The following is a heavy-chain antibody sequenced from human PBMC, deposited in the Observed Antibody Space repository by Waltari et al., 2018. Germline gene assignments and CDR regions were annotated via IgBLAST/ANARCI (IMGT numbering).Heavy chain of an antibody. V-gene: IGHV4-34*02. J-gene: IGHJ6*02. D-gene: IGHD2-21*02. CDR2: INHSGNR. Sequence: QVQLQQWGAGLLQPSETLSLTCAVYGGSFSGYYWGWIRQPPGKGLEWSGEINHSGNRNSNPSLRSRVTMLVDTSKSQFSLKLNSVTAADTAVYYCVRLEDCSGPGGNCYSGDSFALDVWGQGTTVTVSS. CDR3: VRLEDCSGPGGNCYSGDSFALDV. CDR1: GGSFSGYY.